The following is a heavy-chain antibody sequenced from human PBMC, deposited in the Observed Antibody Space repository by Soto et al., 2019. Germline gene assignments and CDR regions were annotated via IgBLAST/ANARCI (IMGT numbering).Heavy chain of an antibody. D-gene: IGHD1-1*01. J-gene: IGHJ4*02. Sequence: QVHLVQSGAEVKKPGASVKVSCKGSGYAFTTYGITWVRQAPGQGLEWMGWISAHNGNTNYAQKLQDRVTVTRDTSTSTAYMELRSLRSDDAAVYYCARGRYGDYWGQGALVTVSS. CDR1: GYAFTTYG. V-gene: IGHV1-18*01. CDR2: ISAHNGNT. CDR3: ARGRYGDY.